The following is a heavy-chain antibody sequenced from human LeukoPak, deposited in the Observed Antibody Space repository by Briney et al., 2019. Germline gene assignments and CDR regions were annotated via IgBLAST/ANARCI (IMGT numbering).Heavy chain of an antibody. CDR2: IIPIFGTA. J-gene: IGHJ6*03. V-gene: IGHV1-69*05. D-gene: IGHD1-26*01. CDR3: ARGGSYYNYYYYMDV. Sequence: GASVKVSCKASGGTFSSYAISWVRQAPGQGLEWMGGIIPIFGTANYAQRFQGRVTITTDESTSTAYMELSSLRPEDTAVYYCARGGSYYNYYYYMDVWGKGTTVTVSS. CDR1: GGTFSSYA.